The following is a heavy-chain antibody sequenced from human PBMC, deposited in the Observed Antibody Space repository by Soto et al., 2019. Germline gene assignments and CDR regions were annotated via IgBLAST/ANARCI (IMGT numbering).Heavy chain of an antibody. D-gene: IGHD3-22*01. CDR1: GFTFSSYG. CDR3: AKELDYYDSSGYYEGHYGMDV. V-gene: IGHV3-30*18. J-gene: IGHJ6*02. Sequence: GGSLRLSCAASGFTFSSYGMHWVRQAPGKGLEWVAVISYDGSNKYYADSVKGRFTISRDNSKNTLYLQMNSLRAEDTAVYYCAKELDYYDSSGYYEGHYGMDVWGQGTTVTVSS. CDR2: ISYDGSNK.